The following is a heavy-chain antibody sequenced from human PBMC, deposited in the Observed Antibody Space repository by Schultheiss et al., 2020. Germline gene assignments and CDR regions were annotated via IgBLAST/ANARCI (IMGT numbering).Heavy chain of an antibody. D-gene: IGHD4-23*01. Sequence: GGSLRLSCAASGFTFSSYAMHWVRQAPGEGLEWVSSTSAGGDSTYYADSVKGRFTISRDTSKNTLYLQMNSLRAEDTAVYYCARDLSTVVTPGYFDYWGQGTLVTVSS. CDR2: TSAGGDST. CDR1: GFTFSSYA. CDR3: ARDLSTVVTPGYFDY. J-gene: IGHJ4*02. V-gene: IGHV3-23*01.